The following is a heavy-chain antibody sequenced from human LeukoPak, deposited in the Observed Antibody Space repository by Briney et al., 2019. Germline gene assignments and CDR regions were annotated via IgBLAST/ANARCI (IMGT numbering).Heavy chain of an antibody. V-gene: IGHV1-18*01. CDR2: INVYNGNT. CDR1: GYTFTTSG. J-gene: IGHJ6*03. CDR3: ARGRAATPLYYYYYMDV. Sequence: AASLKVSCKASGYTFTTSGINWVRQAPGQGLEWMGCINVYNGNTNYAQKFQGRITMTRDTSTYTAYMELRSLKSDDTAVYYCARGRAATPLYYYYYMDVWGKGATVTVSS. D-gene: IGHD2-2*02.